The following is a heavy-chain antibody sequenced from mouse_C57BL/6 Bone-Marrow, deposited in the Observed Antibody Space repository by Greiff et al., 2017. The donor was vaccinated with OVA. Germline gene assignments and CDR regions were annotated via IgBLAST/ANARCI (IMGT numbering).Heavy chain of an antibody. CDR1: GFNIQDDY. J-gene: IGHJ2*01. CDR3: TTVLRRDYFDY. V-gene: IGHV14-4*01. D-gene: IGHD2-4*01. Sequence: EVQLQQSGAELVRPGASVKLSCTASGFNIQDDYMHWVKQRPEQGLEWIGWIDPENGDTEYASKFQGKATITADTSSNTAYLQLSSLTSEDTAVYYCTTVLRRDYFDYWGQGTTLTVSS. CDR2: IDPENGDT.